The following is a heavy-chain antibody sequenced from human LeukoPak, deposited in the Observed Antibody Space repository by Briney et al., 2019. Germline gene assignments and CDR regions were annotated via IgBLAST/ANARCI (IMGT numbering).Heavy chain of an antibody. CDR3: ARAQESLYGDSGIFDY. Sequence: PGGSLRLSCAASGFTFSSYSMNWVRQAPGKGLEWASYISSSSTIYYADSVKGRFTISRDNAKNSLYLQMNSLRAEDTVVYYCARAQESLYGDSGIFDYWGQGTLVTVSS. CDR2: ISSSSTI. CDR1: GFTFSSYS. J-gene: IGHJ4*02. V-gene: IGHV3-48*01. D-gene: IGHD4-17*01.